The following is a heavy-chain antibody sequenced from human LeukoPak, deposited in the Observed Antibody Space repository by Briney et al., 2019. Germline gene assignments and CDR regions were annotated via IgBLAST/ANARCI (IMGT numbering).Heavy chain of an antibody. CDR1: GGSISSYY. J-gene: IGHJ6*02. D-gene: IGHD6-13*01. CDR3: ARDLDARYSSSRYGTDV. CDR2: IYTSGST. V-gene: IGHV4-4*07. Sequence: PSETLSLTCTVSGGSISSYYWSWIRQPAGKGLEWIGRIYTSGSTNYNPSLKSRVTMSVDTSKNQFSLKLSSVTAADTAVYYCARDLDARYSSSRYGTDVWGQGTTVTVSS.